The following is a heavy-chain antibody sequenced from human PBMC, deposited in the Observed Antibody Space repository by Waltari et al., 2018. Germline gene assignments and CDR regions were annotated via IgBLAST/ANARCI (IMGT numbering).Heavy chain of an antibody. CDR2: INHMGST. D-gene: IGHD3-10*01. J-gene: IGHJ6*02. V-gene: IGHV4-34*01. CDR3: ARSYGSGSYYYYYGMDV. Sequence: QVQLQQWGAGLLKPSETLSLTCAVYGGSFSGYYWSWIRQPPGKGLEWIGEINHMGSTNYNPSLRSRVTISVDTSKNQFSLKLSSVTAADTAVYYCARSYGSGSYYYYYGMDVWGQGTTVTVSS. CDR1: GGSFSGYY.